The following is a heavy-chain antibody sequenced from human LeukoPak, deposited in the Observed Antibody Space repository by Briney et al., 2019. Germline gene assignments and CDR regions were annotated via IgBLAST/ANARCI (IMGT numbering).Heavy chain of an antibody. CDR1: GFTFSNAW. J-gene: IGHJ4*02. CDR3: TTSPNWNSNVDFDY. V-gene: IGHV3-15*07. CDR2: IKSKTDGGTA. Sequence: GGSLRLSCAASGFTFSNAWMNWVRQAPGKGLEWVGRIKSKTDGGTADYAAPVKGRFTISRDDSKNTLYLQMNSLKTEDTAVYYCTTSPNWNSNVDFDYWGQGTLVTVSS. D-gene: IGHD1-7*01.